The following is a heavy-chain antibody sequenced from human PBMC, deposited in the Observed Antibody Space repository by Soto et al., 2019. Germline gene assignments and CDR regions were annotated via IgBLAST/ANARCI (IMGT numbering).Heavy chain of an antibody. CDR3: ARVSPDILTGPFVY. V-gene: IGHV4-31*03. CDR2: IYYSGST. J-gene: IGHJ4*02. D-gene: IGHD3-9*01. Sequence: TSETLSLTCTVSGGSISSGGYYWSWIRQHPGKGLEWIGYIYYSGSTYYNPSLKSRVTISVDTSKNQFSLKLSSVTAADTAVYYCARVSPDILTGPFVYWGQGTLVTVSS. CDR1: GGSISSGGYY.